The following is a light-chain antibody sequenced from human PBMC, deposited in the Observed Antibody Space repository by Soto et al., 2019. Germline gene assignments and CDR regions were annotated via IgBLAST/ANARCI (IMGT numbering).Light chain of an antibody. V-gene: IGLV2-23*01. J-gene: IGLJ2*01. CDR1: SSDVGSYNL. Sequence: QSALTQPASVSGSPGQSITISCTGTSSDVGSYNLVSWYQQHPGKAPKLMIYEGSKRPSGVSNRFSGYKPGNTASQTISGLQSEDEADYYCCSYAGSSTFYVVFGGGTQQTVL. CDR2: EGS. CDR3: CSYAGSSTFYVV.